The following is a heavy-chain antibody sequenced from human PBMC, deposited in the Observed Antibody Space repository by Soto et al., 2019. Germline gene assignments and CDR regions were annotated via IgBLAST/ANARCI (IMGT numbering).Heavy chain of an antibody. V-gene: IGHV4-39*01. D-gene: IGHD2-21*01. Sequence: SETLSLTCTVSGGSISSGTYYWGWIRQPPGRGLEWIGSIFYGGGSYYNPALKSGVTIFVDASKNQVSVTLSSVTAPDTAVYYCVCLAGCGG. CDR2: IFYGGGS. J-gene: IGHJ1*01. CDR3: VCLAGC. CDR1: GGSISSGTYY.